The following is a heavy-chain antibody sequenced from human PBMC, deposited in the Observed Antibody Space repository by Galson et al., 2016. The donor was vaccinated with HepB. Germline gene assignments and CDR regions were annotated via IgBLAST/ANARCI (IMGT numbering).Heavy chain of an antibody. D-gene: IGHD6-19*01. CDR2: IYWNDDK. CDR3: AHRRVESGSGWYNY. J-gene: IGHJ4*02. Sequence: PALVKPTQTLTLTCTFSGFSLNTNGVGVGWIRQPPGKALEWLALIYWNDDKRYSPSLRSRVTITKDTSKNQVVLTMTNMDPMDTATYYCAHRRVESGSGWYNYWGQGTLVTVSS. CDR1: GFSLNTNGVG. V-gene: IGHV2-5*01.